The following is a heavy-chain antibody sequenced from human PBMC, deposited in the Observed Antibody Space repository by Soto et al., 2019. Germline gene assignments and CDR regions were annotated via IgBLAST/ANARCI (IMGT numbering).Heavy chain of an antibody. CDR2: ITEGGTT. Sequence: SETLSLTCAVHGDSFSGYFWTWIRRPPGKGLEWIAEITEGGTTNYSPSLKSRVSIAVDSSKRQFSLTLSSVTAADTAMYYCARGAGAMLSPNFDYWSQGSLVTSPQ. D-gene: IGHD2-8*01. CDR1: GDSFSGYF. V-gene: IGHV4-34*01. CDR3: ARGAGAMLSPNFDY. J-gene: IGHJ4*02.